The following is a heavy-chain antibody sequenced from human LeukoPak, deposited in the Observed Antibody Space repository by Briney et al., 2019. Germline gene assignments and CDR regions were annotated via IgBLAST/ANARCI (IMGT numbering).Heavy chain of an antibody. V-gene: IGHV4-39*01. Sequence: PSETLSLTCTVSGGSISSSSYYWGWIRQPPGKGLEWIGIIYYSGTTCYNPSLKSRVTISIYTPENQFSLKLSSVTAADTAVYYCARRRTAPVYYFDSWGQGTLVTVSS. J-gene: IGHJ4*02. CDR1: GGSISSSSYY. CDR2: IYYSGTT. D-gene: IGHD4-17*01. CDR3: ARRRTAPVYYFDS.